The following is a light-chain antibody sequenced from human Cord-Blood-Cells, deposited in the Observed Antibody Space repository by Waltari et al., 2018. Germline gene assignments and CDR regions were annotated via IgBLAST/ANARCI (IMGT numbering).Light chain of an antibody. Sequence: DIQLTQSPSTLSASVGDRVTITCRASQSISSWLAWYKQKPGKAPQPLIYKASSLESGVPSRCSCGGCGTEFSLTISSRQPADFSTYYCQQYNSYPYTFGQGTKLEIK. J-gene: IGKJ2*01. CDR3: QQYNSYPYT. V-gene: IGKV1-5*03. CDR2: KAS. CDR1: QSISSW.